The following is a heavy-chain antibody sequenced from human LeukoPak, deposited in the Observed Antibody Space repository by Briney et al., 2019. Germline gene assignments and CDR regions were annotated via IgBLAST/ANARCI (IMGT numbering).Heavy chain of an antibody. D-gene: IGHD1-1*01. CDR3: STGGGTNDS. J-gene: IGHJ4*02. CDR1: GFSFNNAW. V-gene: IGHV3-15*01. Sequence: GGSLRLSCVVSGFSFNNAWVGWVRQAPGKGLEWVGRIKAKTDGGTADYAAPVKGRFTISRDDSKNTVFLQMDSLKIEDTAVYFSSTGGGTNDSWGQGALVTVSS. CDR2: IKAKTDGGTA.